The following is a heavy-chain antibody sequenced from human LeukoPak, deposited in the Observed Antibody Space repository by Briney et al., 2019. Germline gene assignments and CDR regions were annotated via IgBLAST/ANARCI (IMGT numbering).Heavy chain of an antibody. CDR1: GFTFNTYW. J-gene: IGHJ3*01. V-gene: IGHV3-74*03. Sequence: GGSLRLSCTASGFTFNTYWMHWVRQAPGKGLVWVSRINSDGSSITYADSVRGRFTNSRDNAKNTLYLQMNSLRAEDTAVYYCARDGGTGDYAWDWGQGTMVTVSS. CDR3: ARDGGTGDYAWD. D-gene: IGHD4-17*01. CDR2: INSDGSSI.